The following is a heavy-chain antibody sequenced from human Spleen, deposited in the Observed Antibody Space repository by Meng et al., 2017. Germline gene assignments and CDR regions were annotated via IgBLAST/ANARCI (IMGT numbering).Heavy chain of an antibody. V-gene: IGHV3-74*01. Sequence: EVQLVESGGALVQPGGSLRLSCAASESTFSTYWMHWVRQAPGKGLVWVSRISSDGSTISYAGSVKGRFTISRDNAKNTLYLQMNSLRAEDTALYYCAREKRGQLPLGDFWGRGTLVTVSS. CDR1: ESTFSTYW. CDR3: AREKRGQLPLGDF. CDR2: ISSDGSTI. J-gene: IGHJ2*01. D-gene: IGHD5-18*01.